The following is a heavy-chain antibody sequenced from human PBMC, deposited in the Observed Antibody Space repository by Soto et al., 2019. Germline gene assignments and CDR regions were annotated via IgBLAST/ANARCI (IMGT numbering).Heavy chain of an antibody. V-gene: IGHV3-48*02. CDR2: ISSSSSPI. CDR1: GFTFSSYS. D-gene: IGHD2-15*01. Sequence: GGTLRLSCEASGFTFSSYSMNWVRQAPGTGLEWVAYISSSSSPIYYADSVKGRFTLSRDNAKNSLYLQMNSLREEDTAEYYCAGGWGGGCFSASGMVVWGQGTTVTVAS. J-gene: IGHJ6*02. CDR3: AGGWGGGCFSASGMVV.